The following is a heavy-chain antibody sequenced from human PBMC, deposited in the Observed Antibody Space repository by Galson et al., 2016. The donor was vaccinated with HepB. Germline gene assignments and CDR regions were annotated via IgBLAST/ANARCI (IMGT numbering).Heavy chain of an antibody. D-gene: IGHD5-24*01. J-gene: IGHJ4*02. CDR1: GFTFSNSG. CDR2: IRHDGSEQ. CDR3: VRWDGHNAFDY. Sequence: SLRLSCATSGFTFSNSGMHWVRQAPGEGLDWVAVIRHDGSEQFYADSVKGRFTVSRDNPKNTLYLQMNSLRPEDTALYYCVRWDGHNAFDYWGQGTLVTVSS. V-gene: IGHV3-33*08.